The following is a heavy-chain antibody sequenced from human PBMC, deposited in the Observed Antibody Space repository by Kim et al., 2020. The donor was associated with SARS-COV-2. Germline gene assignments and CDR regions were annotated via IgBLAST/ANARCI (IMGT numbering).Heavy chain of an antibody. Sequence: GGSLRLSCAASGFTFSDYYMSWIRQAPGKGLEWVSYISSSGSTIYYADSVKGRFTISRDNAKNSLYLQMNSLRAEDTAVYYCARPVEDIVVVPAHGWGQGTLVTVSS. D-gene: IGHD2-2*01. CDR1: GFTFSDYY. J-gene: IGHJ4*02. CDR3: ARPVEDIVVVPAHG. V-gene: IGHV3-11*01. CDR2: ISSSGSTI.